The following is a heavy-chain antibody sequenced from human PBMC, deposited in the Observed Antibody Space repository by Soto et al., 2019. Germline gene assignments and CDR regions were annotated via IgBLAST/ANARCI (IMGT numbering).Heavy chain of an antibody. V-gene: IGHV4-39*01. D-gene: IGHD6-6*01. CDR2: IYYSGST. Sequence: SDTLSLTSTVSGCSISSSSYYWGWIRQPPGKGLEWIGSIYYSGSTYYNPSLKSRVTISVDTSKNQFSLKLSSVTAADTAVYYCARLGGGYSSSSWPYWGQGTLVTFSS. CDR1: GCSISSSSYY. CDR3: ARLGGGYSSSSWPY. J-gene: IGHJ4*02.